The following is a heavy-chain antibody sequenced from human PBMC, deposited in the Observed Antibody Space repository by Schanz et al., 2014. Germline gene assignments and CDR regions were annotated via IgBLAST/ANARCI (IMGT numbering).Heavy chain of an antibody. D-gene: IGHD6-13*01. Sequence: QVQLVQSGAEVKKPGASVKVSCKASGYTLTGFGVSWVRQAPGQGREWMGWISAYSGNSKYAQKLQGRVTMTTDTSTNTAYMELRSLTSDDTAVYYCARDNLVSSSWYNYYGMDVWGQGTTVTVSS. J-gene: IGHJ6*02. CDR3: ARDNLVSSSWYNYYGMDV. V-gene: IGHV1-18*01. CDR2: ISAYSGNS. CDR1: GYTLTGFG.